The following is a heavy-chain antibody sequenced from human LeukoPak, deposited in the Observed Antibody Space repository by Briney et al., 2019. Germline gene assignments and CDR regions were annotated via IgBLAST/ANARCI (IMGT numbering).Heavy chain of an antibody. CDR1: GFTFDSYW. CDR3: ARDRKYCSSTSCYADFDY. V-gene: IGHV3-7*03. D-gene: IGHD2-2*01. J-gene: IGHJ4*02. Sequence: PGGPLTLSCAASGFTFDSYWMICLPDAPGKGREGVANIKQDGREKLYVVSVKGRFTISRDNAKNSLYLQMQSVSAEDTPVYYCARDRKYCSSTSCYADFDYWRQGSLLTVSS. CDR2: IKQDGREK.